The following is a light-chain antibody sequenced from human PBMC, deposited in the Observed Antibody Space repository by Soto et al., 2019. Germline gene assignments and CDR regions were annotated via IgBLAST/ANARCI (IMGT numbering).Light chain of an antibody. V-gene: IGKV1-33*01. Sequence: DIQMTQSPTSLSASVGDRVTITCQASQDIRTYLNWYQQKPGDAPRLLISAASHLERGVPSRFSGSGSGTDFTFTINSLQPDDIATYYCQEYHSLPLTFGGGTKVDIK. CDR1: QDIRTY. CDR2: AAS. J-gene: IGKJ4*01. CDR3: QEYHSLPLT.